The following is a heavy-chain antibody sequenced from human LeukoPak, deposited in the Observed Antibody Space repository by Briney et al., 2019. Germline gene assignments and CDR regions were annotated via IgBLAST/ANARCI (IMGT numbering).Heavy chain of an antibody. J-gene: IGHJ4*02. Sequence: GAAVNVSCKTSGYPFSDYYIHWIRQPSGQGLESMGLINPKNGDTKYAQRSQGRLTISMDTSIDTVYMELSSLRYDDTAAYYCERLSALWGQGTLVTVST. CDR2: INPKNGDT. V-gene: IGHV1-2*02. CDR1: GYPFSDYY. CDR3: ERLSAL.